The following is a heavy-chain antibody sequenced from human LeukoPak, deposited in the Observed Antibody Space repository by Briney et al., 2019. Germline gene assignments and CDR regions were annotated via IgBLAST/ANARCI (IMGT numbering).Heavy chain of an antibody. CDR3: SRGPWYYMDV. CDR2: INTDGSST. J-gene: IGHJ6*03. V-gene: IGHV3-74*01. Sequence: GGSLRLSRAASGFTFGSSWMHWVRQTPEKGLVWVSRINTDGSSTNYADSVKGRFTISRDNAKNTLYLQMYSLRAEDTAVYYCSRGPWYYMDVWGKGTTVTVSS. CDR1: GFTFGSSW.